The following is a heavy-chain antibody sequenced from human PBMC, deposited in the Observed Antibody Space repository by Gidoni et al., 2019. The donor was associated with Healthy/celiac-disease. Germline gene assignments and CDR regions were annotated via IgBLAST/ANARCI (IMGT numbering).Heavy chain of an antibody. D-gene: IGHD6-13*01. Sequence: LTCTVSGGSISSYYWSWIRQPPGKGLEWIGYIYYSGSTNYNPSLKSRVTISVDTSKNQFSLKLSSVTAADTAVYYCAAQIAAAGSYYYYGMDVWGQGTTVTVSS. J-gene: IGHJ6*02. CDR2: IYYSGST. CDR3: AAQIAAAGSYYYYGMDV. V-gene: IGHV4-59*08. CDR1: GGSISSYY.